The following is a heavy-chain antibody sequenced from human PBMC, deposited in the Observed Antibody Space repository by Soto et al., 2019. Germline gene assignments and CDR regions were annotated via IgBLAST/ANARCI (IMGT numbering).Heavy chain of an antibody. Sequence: PRESLKISCKGSGYIFTNYWIGWVRQMPGKGLEWMGIIYPGDSHTRYSPSFQGQVTISVDTSMSSAYLQWSSLKASDTAKYYCARQGYHDLWSGYPAPDYGMDVWGQGTTVTVSS. J-gene: IGHJ6*02. D-gene: IGHD3-3*01. CDR2: IYPGDSHT. CDR3: ARQGYHDLWSGYPAPDYGMDV. V-gene: IGHV5-51*01. CDR1: GYIFTNYW.